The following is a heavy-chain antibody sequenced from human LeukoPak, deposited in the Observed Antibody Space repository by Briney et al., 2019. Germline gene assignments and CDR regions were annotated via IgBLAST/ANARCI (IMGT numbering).Heavy chain of an antibody. CDR2: IGGDGSSP. Sequence: GGSLRLSCSPSGFTFSDYAMYWVRQAPGKGLEYVSSIGGDGSSPYYADSVKGRFTISRDNSKDTLFLQMSSLRAEDTAVYYCVKDRGSSGWFDSWGQGTLVTVSS. J-gene: IGHJ5*02. CDR1: GFTFSDYA. CDR3: VKDRGSSGWFDS. V-gene: IGHV3-64D*06. D-gene: IGHD3-22*01.